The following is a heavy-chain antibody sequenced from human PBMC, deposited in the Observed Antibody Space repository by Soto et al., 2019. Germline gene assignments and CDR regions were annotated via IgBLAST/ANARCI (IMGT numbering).Heavy chain of an antibody. V-gene: IGHV1-69*06. CDR2: IIPIFGTA. Sequence: ASVKVSCKASGGTFSSYAISWVRQAPGQGLEWMGGIIPIFGTANYAQKFQGRVTITADKSTSTAYMELSSLRSDDTAVYYCARGEKLLWFGDYYYYYGMDVWGQGTTVTVSS. J-gene: IGHJ6*02. CDR1: GGTFSSYA. CDR3: ARGEKLLWFGDYYYYYGMDV. D-gene: IGHD3-10*01.